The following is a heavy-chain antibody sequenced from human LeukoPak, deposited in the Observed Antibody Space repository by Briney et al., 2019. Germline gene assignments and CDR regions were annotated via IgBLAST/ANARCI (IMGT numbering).Heavy chain of an antibody. CDR1: GLTFNKYW. V-gene: IGHV3-7*03. Sequence: PGGSLRLSCEASGLTFNKYWMTWVRQAPGKGLEWVANIKQDGSEKNYVDSVKGRFTISRDNAKNSLSLRMNSLSAEDTAVYYCAKHWGAYGDYRGRYMDVWGKGTTVTVSS. D-gene: IGHD4-17*01. CDR3: AKHWGAYGDYRGRYMDV. J-gene: IGHJ6*03. CDR2: IKQDGSEK.